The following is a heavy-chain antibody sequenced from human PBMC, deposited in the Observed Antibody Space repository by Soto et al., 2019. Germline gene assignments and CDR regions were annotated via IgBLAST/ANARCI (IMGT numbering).Heavy chain of an antibody. J-gene: IGHJ2*01. Sequence: EVQLVESGGGLVQPGGSLRLSCAASGFTFSNYWMTWVRQAPGKGLEWVANINPDGSEKYYVDSVKGRFTISRDNVKNALYLQMNRLRAEDTALDYCVRARIDLWGRGTLVTVYS. V-gene: IGHV3-7*01. CDR3: VRARIDL. CDR1: GFTFSNYW. CDR2: INPDGSEK.